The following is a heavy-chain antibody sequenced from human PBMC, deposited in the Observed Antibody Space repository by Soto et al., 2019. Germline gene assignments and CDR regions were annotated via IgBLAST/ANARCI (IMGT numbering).Heavy chain of an antibody. V-gene: IGHV4-39*01. D-gene: IGHD2-2*01. J-gene: IGHJ5*02. CDR1: ADSINSDKYY. CDR2: IYYSGNA. Sequence: PSETLSLTCSVSADSINSDKYYWGWIRQPPGKGLEWIGSIYYSGNAYYNPSLQTRVTISVDTSKNQFSLKLSSVTAADTAVYYCARQLLPRAAAHKPNWFDPWGQGTLVTVSS. CDR3: ARQLLPRAAAHKPNWFDP.